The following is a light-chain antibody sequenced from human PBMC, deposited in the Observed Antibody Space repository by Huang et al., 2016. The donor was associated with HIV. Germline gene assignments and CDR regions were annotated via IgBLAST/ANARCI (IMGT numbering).Light chain of an antibody. CDR2: GAS. CDR3: HQYTKWPSWT. J-gene: IGKJ1*01. CDR1: QSVSSN. V-gene: IGKV3-15*01. Sequence: EIVMTQSPGTLTVSPGERATLSCRASQSVSSNLAWYQQKPGQTPRRLIYGASTRATGIPARFSGSGSGTEFTLTISSLQSEDFGVYYCHQYTKWPSWTCGQGTKVEIK.